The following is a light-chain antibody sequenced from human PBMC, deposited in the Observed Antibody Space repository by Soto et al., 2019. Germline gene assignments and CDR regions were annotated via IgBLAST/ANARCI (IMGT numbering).Light chain of an antibody. J-gene: IGLJ2*01. V-gene: IGLV2-14*03. CDR2: DVS. Sequence: QSALTQPASVSGSPGQSITISCTGTSSDVGAYNYVSWYQQYPGKAPKLIIYDVSIRPSGVSNLFSGSKSGNTASLTISGLQAEDEADYYCASYTTSGSVVFGGGTKLTVL. CDR1: SSDVGAYNY. CDR3: ASYTTSGSVV.